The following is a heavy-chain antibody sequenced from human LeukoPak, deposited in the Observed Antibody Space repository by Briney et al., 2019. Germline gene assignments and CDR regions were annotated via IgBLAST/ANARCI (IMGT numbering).Heavy chain of an antibody. D-gene: IGHD3-10*01. CDR1: GFTFSSYE. V-gene: IGHV3-48*03. J-gene: IGHJ6*02. CDR3: ARDLSNYYGSGSYWLGMDV. Sequence: GGSLRLSCAASGFTFSSYEMNWVRQAPGKGLEWVSCISSSGSTIYYADSVKGRFTISRDNAKNSLYLQMNSLRAEDTAVYYCARDLSNYYGSGSYWLGMDVWGQGTTVTVSS. CDR2: ISSSGSTI.